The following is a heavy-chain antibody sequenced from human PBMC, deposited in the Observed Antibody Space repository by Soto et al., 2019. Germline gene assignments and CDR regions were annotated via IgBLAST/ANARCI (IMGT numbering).Heavy chain of an antibody. CDR3: ARHAEMATNDGYYYYGMDV. V-gene: IGHV5-51*01. CDR1: GYSFTSYW. Sequence: GESLKISCKGSGYSFTSYWIGWVRQMPGKGLEWMGIIYPGDSDTRYSPSFQGQVTISADKSISTAYLQWSSLKASDTAMYYCARHAEMATNDGYYYYGMDVWGXGTTVTVSS. D-gene: IGHD5-12*01. CDR2: IYPGDSDT. J-gene: IGHJ6*04.